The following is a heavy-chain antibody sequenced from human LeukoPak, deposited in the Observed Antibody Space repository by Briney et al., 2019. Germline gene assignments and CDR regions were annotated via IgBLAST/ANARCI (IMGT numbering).Heavy chain of an antibody. CDR2: ISYDGSNK. CDR3: AKDSTSMLTGQWTRAFDI. J-gene: IGHJ3*02. D-gene: IGHD7-27*01. V-gene: IGHV3-30*18. Sequence: GGSLRLSCAASGFTFSSYGMHWVRQAPGKGLEWVAVISYDGSNKYYADSVKGRFTISRDNSKNTLYLQMNSLRAEDTAVYYCAKDSTSMLTGQWTRAFDIWGQGTMVTVSS. CDR1: GFTFSSYG.